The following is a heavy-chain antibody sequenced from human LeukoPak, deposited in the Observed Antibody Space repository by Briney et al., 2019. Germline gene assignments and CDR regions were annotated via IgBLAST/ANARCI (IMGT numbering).Heavy chain of an antibody. CDR2: IIPIFGTA. D-gene: IGHD5-18*01. V-gene: IGHV1-69*13. CDR3: ARDRSPNTAMAYFDY. J-gene: IGHJ4*02. Sequence: SVKVSCKASGYTFTSYAMHWVRQAPGQGLEWMGGIIPIFGTANYAQKFQGRVTITADESTSTAYMELSSLRSEDTAVYYCARDRSPNTAMAYFDYWGQGTLVTVSS. CDR1: GYTFTSYA.